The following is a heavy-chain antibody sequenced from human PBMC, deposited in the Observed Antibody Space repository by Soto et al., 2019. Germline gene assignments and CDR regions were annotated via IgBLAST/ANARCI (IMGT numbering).Heavy chain of an antibody. CDR3: AKNYQFDC. CDR1: GFIFTSYA. D-gene: IGHD2-2*01. Sequence: EVQLLESGGGLEQPGGSLRLSCAASGFIFTSYAMSWVRQAPGKGLEWVSSINVGDAGTNYADSVKGRFTISRDNSKNTLYLKMDCLRADVTAIYYCAKNYQFDCWGQGTLVTVSS. V-gene: IGHV3-23*01. J-gene: IGHJ4*02. CDR2: INVGDAGT.